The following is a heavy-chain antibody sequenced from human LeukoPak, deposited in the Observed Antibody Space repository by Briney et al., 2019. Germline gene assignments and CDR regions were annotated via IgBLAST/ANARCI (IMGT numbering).Heavy chain of an antibody. CDR3: AREPVLLWFGGKVPFDP. CDR2: ISGSGGST. V-gene: IGHV3-23*01. Sequence: GGXLXLSCAASGCTFSSYAMSWVRQAPGKGLEWVSAISGSGGSTYYADSVKGRFTISRDNSKNTLYLQMNSLRAEDTAVYYCAREPVLLWFGGKVPFDPWGQGTLVTVSS. CDR1: GCTFSSYA. D-gene: IGHD3-10*01. J-gene: IGHJ5*02.